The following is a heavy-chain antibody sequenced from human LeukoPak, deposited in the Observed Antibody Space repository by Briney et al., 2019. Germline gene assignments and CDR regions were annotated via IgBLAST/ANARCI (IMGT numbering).Heavy chain of an antibody. CDR1: GFSFSSYW. D-gene: IGHD3-22*01. Sequence: GGSLRLSCAASGFSFSSYWMSWVRQAPGKGLEWVANIQHDGSEQYYVDSVKGRFTISRDNSKNTLYLQMNSLRAEDTAVYYCARGSGYYWYYYYMDVWGKGTTVTISS. CDR2: IQHDGSEQ. V-gene: IGHV3-7*04. CDR3: ARGSGYYWYYYYMDV. J-gene: IGHJ6*03.